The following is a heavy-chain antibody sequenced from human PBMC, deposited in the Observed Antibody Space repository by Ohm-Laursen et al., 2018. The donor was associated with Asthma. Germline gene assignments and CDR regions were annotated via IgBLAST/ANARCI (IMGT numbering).Heavy chain of an antibody. D-gene: IGHD3-22*01. J-gene: IGHJ6*02. Sequence: SETLSLTCTVSGDPISDTYTWGWVRQPPGKGLEYIGTISYSGTPYDNPSLRSRVTISVDKSKNQFSLKLSSVTAADTAVYYCARRGYDSSGYYVPAAYYYYGMDVWGQGTTVTVSS. V-gene: IGHV4-39*07. CDR1: GDPISDTYT. CDR3: ARRGYDSSGYYVPAAYYYYGMDV. CDR2: ISYSGTP.